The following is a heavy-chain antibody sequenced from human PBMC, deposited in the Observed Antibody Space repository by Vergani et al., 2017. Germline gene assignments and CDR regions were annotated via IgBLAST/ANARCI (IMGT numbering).Heavy chain of an antibody. CDR2: VDHEDGET. D-gene: IGHD4-17*01. CDR1: GYTFTDHY. CDR3: ATPQTVTTGGMEV. J-gene: IGHJ6*02. V-gene: IGHV1-69-2*01. Sequence: EVQLVQSGAEVKKPGATMKISCKVSGYTFTDHYMHWVKQAPGKGLEGMGLVDHEDGETIYAEKFKGRVTIAADTSTDTAHLELSSLRSEDTAVYYCATPQTVTTGGMEVWGQGTTVIVSS.